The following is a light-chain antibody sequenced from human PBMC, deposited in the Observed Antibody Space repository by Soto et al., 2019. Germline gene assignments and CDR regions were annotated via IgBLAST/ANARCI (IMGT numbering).Light chain of an antibody. CDR1: SSDVGGYNY. CDR2: EVT. CDR3: GSYAGGSTFV. J-gene: IGLJ1*01. Sequence: QSVLTQSPSASGSPGQSVTISCIGTSSDVGGYNYVSWYQHHPGKAPKLIIYEVTKRPSGVPDRFSGSRSGTTASLTVSGLQAEDEADYYCGSYAGGSTFVFGTGTKV. V-gene: IGLV2-8*01.